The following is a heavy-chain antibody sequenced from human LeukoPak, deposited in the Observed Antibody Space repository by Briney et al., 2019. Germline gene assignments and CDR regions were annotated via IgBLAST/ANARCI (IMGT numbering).Heavy chain of an antibody. Sequence: PGGSLRLSCAASGFTFSSYWMSWVRQAPGKGLEWVANIKQDGSEKYYVDSVKGRFTISRDNAKNSLYLQMNSLRAEDTAVYYCARRRARLIRDGYNLPLRFDYWGQGTLVTVSS. J-gene: IGHJ4*02. D-gene: IGHD5-24*01. CDR2: IKQDGSEK. V-gene: IGHV3-7*01. CDR3: ARRRARLIRDGYNLPLRFDY. CDR1: GFTFSSYW.